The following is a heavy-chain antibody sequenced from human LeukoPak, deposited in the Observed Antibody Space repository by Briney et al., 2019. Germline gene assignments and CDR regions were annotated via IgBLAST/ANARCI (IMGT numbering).Heavy chain of an antibody. V-gene: IGHV1-18*01. CDR2: ISAYNGNT. D-gene: IGHD3-10*01. Sequence: ASVKVSCKASGYTFTSYGISWVRQAPGQGLEWMGWISAYNGNTNYAQKLQGRVTMTTDTSTSTAYMELRSLRSDDTAVYYCARDYDYYGSGSYYGYWGRGTLVTVSS. CDR3: ARDYDYYGSGSYYGY. J-gene: IGHJ4*02. CDR1: GYTFTSYG.